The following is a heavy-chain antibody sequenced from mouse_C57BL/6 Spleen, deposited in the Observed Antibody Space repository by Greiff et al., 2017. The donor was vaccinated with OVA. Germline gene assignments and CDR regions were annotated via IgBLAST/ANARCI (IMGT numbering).Heavy chain of an antibody. V-gene: IGHV1-53*01. CDR1: GYTFTSYW. CDR2: INPSNGGT. Sequence: QVHVKQPGTELVKPGASVKLSCKASGYTFTSYWMHWVKQRPGQGLEWIGNINPSNGGTNYNEKFKSKATLTVDKSSSTAYMQLSSLTSEDSAVYYCARGGVITTVVAKAYWGQGTLVTVSA. J-gene: IGHJ3*01. CDR3: ARGGVITTVVAKAY. D-gene: IGHD1-1*01.